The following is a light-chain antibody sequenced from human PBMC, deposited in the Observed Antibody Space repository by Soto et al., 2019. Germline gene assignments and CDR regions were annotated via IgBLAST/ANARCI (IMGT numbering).Light chain of an antibody. CDR2: GNS. J-gene: IGLJ2*01. CDR1: SSNIGAGYD. Sequence: QSVLTQRPSVSGAPGQRVTISCTGSSSNIGAGYDVHWYQQLPGTAPKLLIYGNSNRPSGVPDRFSGSKSGTSASLAISGLQADDEADYYCQSYDSSLSEGVFGVGTKLTVL. CDR3: QSYDSSLSEGV. V-gene: IGLV1-40*01.